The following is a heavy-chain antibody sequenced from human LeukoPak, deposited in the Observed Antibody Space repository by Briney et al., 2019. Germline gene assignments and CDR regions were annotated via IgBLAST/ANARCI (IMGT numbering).Heavy chain of an antibody. CDR3: ARETGGYCSGSTCYDPYNYGMDV. J-gene: IGHJ6*02. CDR2: IWYDGSNK. D-gene: IGHD2-15*01. Sequence: PGGSLRLSCVASGFTFSSYAIHWVRQAPGKGLEWVAVIWYDGSNKYYADSVKGRFTISRDNSKNTLYLQMNSLRVEDTAVYYCARETGGYCSGSTCYDPYNYGMDVWGQGTTVTVSS. CDR1: GFTFSSYA. V-gene: IGHV3-33*08.